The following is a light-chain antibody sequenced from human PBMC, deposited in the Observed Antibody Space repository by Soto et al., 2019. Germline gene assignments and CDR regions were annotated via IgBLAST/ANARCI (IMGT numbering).Light chain of an antibody. Sequence: EIMLTQYPATLSLSPGERDTLSCRASQSVSSYLAWYQQKPGQAPRLLIYDASNRATGIPARFSGSGSGTDFTLTISSLEPEDFAVYYGQQRSNWPLTFGGGPKVEIK. CDR1: QSVSSY. CDR3: QQRSNWPLT. J-gene: IGKJ4*01. V-gene: IGKV3-11*01. CDR2: DAS.